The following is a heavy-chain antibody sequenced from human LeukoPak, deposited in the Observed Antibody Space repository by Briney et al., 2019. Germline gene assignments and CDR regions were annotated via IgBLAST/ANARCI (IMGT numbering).Heavy chain of an antibody. D-gene: IGHD3-10*01. J-gene: IGHJ4*02. CDR1: GYTFTSYD. V-gene: IGHV1-8*01. CDR2: MNPNSGNT. Sequence: ASVKVSCKASGYTFTSYDINWVRQAAGQGLEWMGWMNPNSGNTGYAQKFQGRVTMTRNTSISTAYMELSSLRSEDTAVYYCARGGNEYYYGSNWGQGTLVTVSS. CDR3: ARGGNEYYYGSN.